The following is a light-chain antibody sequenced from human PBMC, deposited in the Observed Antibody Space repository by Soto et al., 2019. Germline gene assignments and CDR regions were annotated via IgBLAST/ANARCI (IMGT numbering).Light chain of an antibody. Sequence: QSVLTQPRSVSGSPGQSVTISCTGTSSDVGAYNYVSWYQHHPGKAPKLMIYDVNKRPSGVPDRFSGSKSGNTASMTISGLQPEDEADYHFCSYAGTYTHYVFGTGTKLTVL. CDR3: CSYAGTYTHYV. CDR1: SSDVGAYNY. J-gene: IGLJ1*01. V-gene: IGLV2-11*01. CDR2: DVN.